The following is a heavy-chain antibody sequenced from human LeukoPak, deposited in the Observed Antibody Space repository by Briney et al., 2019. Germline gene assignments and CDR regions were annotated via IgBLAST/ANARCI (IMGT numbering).Heavy chain of an antibody. J-gene: IGHJ4*02. CDR3: AREGFGVPVY. CDR1: GLTFSNYA. V-gene: IGHV3-23*01. D-gene: IGHD2-8*01. CDR2: LSSSGVPT. Sequence: GGSLRLSCAASGLTFSNYAMTWVRLAPGKGLECVSTLSSSGVPTYSADSVKGRFTISSDNSKNTLYLQMNSLRAEDTAVYYCAREGFGVPVYWGQGTLVTVSS.